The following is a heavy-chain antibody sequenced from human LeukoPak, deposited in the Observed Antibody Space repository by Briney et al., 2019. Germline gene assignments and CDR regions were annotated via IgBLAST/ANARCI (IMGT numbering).Heavy chain of an antibody. Sequence: GGSLRLSCAASGFTFSSYWMSWVRQAPGKGLEWVSAISGSGGSTYYADSVKGRFTISRDNSKNTLYLQMNSLRAEDTAVYYCAKDPWSSGPQGWFDPWGQGTLVTVSS. V-gene: IGHV3-23*01. J-gene: IGHJ5*02. CDR3: AKDPWSSGPQGWFDP. CDR2: ISGSGGST. D-gene: IGHD6-19*01. CDR1: GFTFSSYW.